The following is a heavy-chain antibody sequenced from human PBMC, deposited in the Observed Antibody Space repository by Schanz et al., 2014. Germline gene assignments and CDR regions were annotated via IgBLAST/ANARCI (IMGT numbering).Heavy chain of an antibody. J-gene: IGHJ4*02. Sequence: QVQLVQSGAEVKKPGASVKVSCKVSGSIFSKLLMHWVRQGPAKGLEWMVGFDPKKGEAIYAQKFQGRVTMTEDTSTGTAYMELRSLTSEDTAVYYCAAGPHIVVAFDYWGQGTLVTVSS. D-gene: IGHD2-21*01. V-gene: IGHV1-24*01. CDR2: FDPKKGEA. CDR3: AAGPHIVVAFDY. CDR1: GSIFSKLL.